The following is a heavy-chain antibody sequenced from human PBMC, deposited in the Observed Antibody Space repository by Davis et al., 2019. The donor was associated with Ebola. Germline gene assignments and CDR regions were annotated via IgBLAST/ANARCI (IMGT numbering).Heavy chain of an antibody. D-gene: IGHD3-3*01. Sequence: SETLSLTCAVYGGSFSGYFWSWIRQPPGKGLEWIGEINHSGDSNDNPSLKSRVTMSVDMSKNQFSLKLSSVTAADTAVYYCARGGFLEWLPLDYWGQGTVVTV. CDR1: GGSFSGYF. CDR2: INHSGDS. CDR3: ARGGFLEWLPLDY. J-gene: IGHJ4*02. V-gene: IGHV4-34*01.